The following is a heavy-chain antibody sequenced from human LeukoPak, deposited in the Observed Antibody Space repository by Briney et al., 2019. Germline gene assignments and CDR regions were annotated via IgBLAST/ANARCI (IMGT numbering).Heavy chain of an antibody. J-gene: IGHJ6*03. Sequence: SETLSLTCSVSGASISSYYWNWIRQPAGKGLEWIGRIYVSGSTTYNPSLRSRVTMSIDTSRNQVSLTLRSVTAEDTAVYYCARGDYYYYYMDVWGKGTTVTVSS. CDR3: ARGDYYYYYMDV. CDR2: IYVSGST. V-gene: IGHV4-4*07. CDR1: GASISSYY.